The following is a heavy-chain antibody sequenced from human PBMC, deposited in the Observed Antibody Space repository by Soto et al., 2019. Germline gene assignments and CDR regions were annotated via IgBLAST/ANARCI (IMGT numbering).Heavy chain of an antibody. D-gene: IGHD1-26*01. V-gene: IGHV1-69*13. J-gene: IGHJ5*02. CDR2: IIPIFGTA. CDR3: ARAIVGPTTTGWLDP. CDR1: GGTFSRYA. Sequence: GASVKVSCKASGGTFSRYAISWVRQAPGQGLEWMGGIIPIFGTANYAQKFQGRVTITADESTSTAYMEVSSLRFEDTAVYYCARAIVGPTTTGWLDPWGQGTLVTVSS.